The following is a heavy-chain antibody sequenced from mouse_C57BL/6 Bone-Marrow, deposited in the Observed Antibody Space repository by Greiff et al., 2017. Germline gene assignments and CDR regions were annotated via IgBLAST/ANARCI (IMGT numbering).Heavy chain of an antibody. V-gene: IGHV1-82*01. CDR1: GYAFSSYW. Sequence: QVQLQQSGPELVKPGASVKISCKASGYAFSSYWMNWVKQRPGKGLEWIGRLYPGDGDTNYNGKFKGKATLTAYKSSSTAYMQLSSLPSESSAVYFCARRDSSGYRVYFYYWGQGTTLTVSS. CDR2: LYPGDGDT. CDR3: ARRDSSGYRVYFYY. J-gene: IGHJ2*01. D-gene: IGHD3-2*02.